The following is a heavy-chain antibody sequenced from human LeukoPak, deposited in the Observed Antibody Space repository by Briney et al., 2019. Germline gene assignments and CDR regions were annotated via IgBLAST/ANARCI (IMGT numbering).Heavy chain of an antibody. CDR3: AKKVVVGATSPYSDFQD. Sequence: GGSLRLSCVGSGFTFSSYAMSWVRQAPGKGLEWVSAISGSGVTTHYAGSVKGRFSISRDNSKNTLYLQMNSLRAEDTALYYCAKKVVVGATSPYSDFQDWGQGTLVTVSS. D-gene: IGHD1-26*01. J-gene: IGHJ1*01. CDR1: GFTFSSYA. V-gene: IGHV3-23*01. CDR2: ISGSGVTT.